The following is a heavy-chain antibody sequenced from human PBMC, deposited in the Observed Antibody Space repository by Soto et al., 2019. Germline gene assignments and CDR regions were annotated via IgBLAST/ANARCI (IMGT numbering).Heavy chain of an antibody. D-gene: IGHD1-26*01. CDR2: IYSGGST. CDR1: GFTVSSNY. V-gene: IGHV3-53*01. CDR3: ARAIVGAHPTYYFDY. J-gene: IGHJ4*02. Sequence: GGSLRLSCAASGFTVSSNYMSWVRQAPGKGLEWVSVIYSGGSTYYADSVKGRFTISRDNSKNTLYLQMNSLRAEDTAVYYCARAIVGAHPTYYFDYWGQGTLVTVSS.